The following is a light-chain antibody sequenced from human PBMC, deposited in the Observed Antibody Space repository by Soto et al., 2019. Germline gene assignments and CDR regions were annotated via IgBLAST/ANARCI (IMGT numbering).Light chain of an antibody. CDR1: SSDVGAYNY. CDR2: DVT. V-gene: IGLV2-11*01. Sequence: QSALTQPRAVSGSPGQSVTISCTGTSSDVGAYNYVSWHQQHPGKAPKLVIYDVTQRPSGVPDRFSASKSVITASLTISGLQSEDEADYYCCSYAAGDSFKFGGGTKLTVL. CDR3: CSYAAGDSFK. J-gene: IGLJ2*01.